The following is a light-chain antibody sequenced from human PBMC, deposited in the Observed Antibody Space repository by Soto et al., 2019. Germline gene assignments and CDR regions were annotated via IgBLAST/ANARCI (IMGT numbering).Light chain of an antibody. V-gene: IGLV2-14*01. CDR1: RSDVGAYNY. CDR3: SSFTSRFTFV. J-gene: IGLJ1*01. Sequence: QSALTQPASVSGSPGQSIAISCTGTRSDVGAYNYVSWYQQHPGKAPKLMISEVTNRPPGVSDRFSGSKSGNTASLTISGLQAEDEADYYCSSFTSRFTFVFGTGTKLTVL. CDR2: EVT.